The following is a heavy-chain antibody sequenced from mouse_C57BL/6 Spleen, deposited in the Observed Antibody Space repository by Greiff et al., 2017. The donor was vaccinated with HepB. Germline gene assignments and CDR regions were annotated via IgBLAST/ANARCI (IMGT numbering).Heavy chain of an antibody. D-gene: IGHD2-1*01. CDR3: ARDRCNYDY. Sequence: EVKLQESGPGLVKPSQSLSLTCSVTGYSITSGYYWNWIRQFPGNKLEWMGYISYDGSNNYNPSLKNRISITRDTSKNQFFLKLNSVTTEDTATYYCARDRCNYDYWGQGTTLTVSS. CDR1: GYSITSGYY. V-gene: IGHV3-6*01. J-gene: IGHJ2*01. CDR2: ISYDGSN.